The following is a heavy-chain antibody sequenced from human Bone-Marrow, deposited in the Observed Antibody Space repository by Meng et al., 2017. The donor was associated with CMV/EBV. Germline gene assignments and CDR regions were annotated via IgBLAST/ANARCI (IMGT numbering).Heavy chain of an antibody. Sequence: SETLSLTCTVSGGSISSGGYYWSWIRQHPGKGLEWIGYIYYSGSTYYNPSLKSRVTISVDTSKNQFSLKLSSVTAADTAVYYCARGPDSSGYYYAPPRRAFDIWGQGTMVTVSS. J-gene: IGHJ3*02. CDR1: GGSISSGGYY. CDR2: IYYSGST. D-gene: IGHD3-22*01. V-gene: IGHV4-31*03. CDR3: ARGPDSSGYYYAPPRRAFDI.